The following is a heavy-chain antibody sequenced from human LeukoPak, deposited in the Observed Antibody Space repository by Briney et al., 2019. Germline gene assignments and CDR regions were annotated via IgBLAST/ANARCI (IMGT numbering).Heavy chain of an antibody. J-gene: IGHJ6*03. D-gene: IGHD1-26*01. Sequence: SETLSLTCTVSGVSISSSNSYWGWIRQPPGKGLEWIGSIYYSGNTYYNASLKSQVSISIDTSKNQFSLKLSSVTAADTAVYYCARLGSYGAYYYYYYMDVWGKGTRSPSP. V-gene: IGHV4-39*01. CDR2: IYYSGNT. CDR3: ARLGSYGAYYYYYYMDV. CDR1: GVSISSSNSY.